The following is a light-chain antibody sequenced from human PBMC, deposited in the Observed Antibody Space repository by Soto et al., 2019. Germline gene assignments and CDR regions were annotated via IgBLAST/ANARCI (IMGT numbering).Light chain of an antibody. V-gene: IGKV3-11*01. J-gene: IGKJ4*01. CDR2: DAS. Sequence: EIVLTQSPDTLSLSPGEIATLSCRASQSVSTNSLAWYQQKPGQAPRPLIYDASNRATGIPARFSGSGSGTDFTLTISSLEPEDFAVYYCQQRSNWPLTFGGGTKVDIK. CDR3: QQRSNWPLT. CDR1: QSVSTN.